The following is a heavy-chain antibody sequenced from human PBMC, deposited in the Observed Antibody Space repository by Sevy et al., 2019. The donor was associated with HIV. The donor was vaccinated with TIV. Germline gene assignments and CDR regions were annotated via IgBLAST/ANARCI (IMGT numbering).Heavy chain of an antibody. Sequence: SETLSLTCTVSGGSIGSFYWSWIRQTPGKGLEWIGYIFHSGSTNYNPSLKSRVTITINTPKNQFSLKLSSVTAAETAVYYCARGDSRSWYYFDYWGQGTLVTVSS. CDR3: ARGDSRSWYYFDY. J-gene: IGHJ4*02. D-gene: IGHD6-13*01. V-gene: IGHV4-59*01. CDR2: IFHSGST. CDR1: GGSIGSFY.